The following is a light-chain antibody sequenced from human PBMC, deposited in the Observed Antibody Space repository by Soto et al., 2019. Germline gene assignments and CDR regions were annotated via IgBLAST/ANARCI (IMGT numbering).Light chain of an antibody. V-gene: IGKV1-5*03. CDR3: QQYNSYSVWT. CDR2: KAS. J-gene: IGKJ1*01. CDR1: QRISSW. Sequence: DIQMTQSPSTLSASVGDRVTITCRASQRISSWLAWYQQKPGKAPKLLIYKASSLESGVPSRFSGSGSGAEFTLTISSLQPDDFATYYCQQYNSYSVWTFGQGTKVELK.